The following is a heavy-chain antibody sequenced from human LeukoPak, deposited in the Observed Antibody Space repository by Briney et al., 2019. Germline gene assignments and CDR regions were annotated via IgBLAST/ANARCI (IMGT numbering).Heavy chain of an antibody. Sequence: SVKVSCKASGGTFSSYAISWVRQAPGQGLEWMGGIIPIFGTANYAQKFQGRVTITADESTSTAYMELSSLRSEDTAVYYCARNPLEWLNWFDPWGQGTLVTVSS. D-gene: IGHD3-3*01. V-gene: IGHV1-69*13. CDR2: IIPIFGTA. CDR3: ARNPLEWLNWFDP. J-gene: IGHJ5*02. CDR1: GGTFSSYA.